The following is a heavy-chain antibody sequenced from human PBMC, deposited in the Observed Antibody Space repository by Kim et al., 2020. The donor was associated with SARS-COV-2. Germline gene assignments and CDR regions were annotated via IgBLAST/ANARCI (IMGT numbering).Heavy chain of an antibody. Sequence: GSLRLSCAASGFPVSSKYMIWVRQAPGMGLEWLAAIYSGGSTGYADSVRGRFTISRDSSRNTVSLQLDSLRAADTAVYYCAVSLTTAGAYDYWGQGTLVTVSS. CDR2: IYSGGST. CDR1: GFPVSSKY. CDR3: AVSLTTAGAYDY. V-gene: IGHV3-66*01. J-gene: IGHJ4*02. D-gene: IGHD3-9*01.